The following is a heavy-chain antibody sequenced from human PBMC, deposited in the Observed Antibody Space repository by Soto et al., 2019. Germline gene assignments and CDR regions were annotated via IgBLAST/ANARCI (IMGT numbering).Heavy chain of an antibody. Sequence: GGSLRLSCAASGFTFSSYAMSWVRQAPGKGLEWVSAISGSGGSTYYADSVKGRFTISRDNSKNTLYLQMNSLRAEDTAVYYCAKSPDYYDSSGYRTSIDYWGQGTLVTVSS. D-gene: IGHD3-22*01. V-gene: IGHV3-23*01. J-gene: IGHJ4*02. CDR1: GFTFSSYA. CDR2: ISGSGGST. CDR3: AKSPDYYDSSGYRTSIDY.